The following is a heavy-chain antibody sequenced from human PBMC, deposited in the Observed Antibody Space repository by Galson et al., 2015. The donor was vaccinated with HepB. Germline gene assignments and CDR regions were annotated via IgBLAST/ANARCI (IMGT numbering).Heavy chain of an antibody. CDR2: IWYDGSNK. CDR1: GFTFSSYG. D-gene: IGHD3-10*01. Sequence: SLRLSCAASGFTFSSYGMHWVRQAPGKGLEWVAVIWYDGSNKYYADSVKGRFTISRDNSKNTLYLQMNSPRAEDTAVYYCAREVQVVRGVIHNWFDPWGQGTLVTVSS. J-gene: IGHJ5*02. CDR3: AREVQVVRGVIHNWFDP. V-gene: IGHV3-33*08.